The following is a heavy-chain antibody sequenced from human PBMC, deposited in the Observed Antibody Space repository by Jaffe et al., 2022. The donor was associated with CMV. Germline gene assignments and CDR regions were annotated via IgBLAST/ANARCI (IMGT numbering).Heavy chain of an antibody. D-gene: IGHD3-22*01. CDR3: ARDPTQYYYDSSGYLAGEH. J-gene: IGHJ1*01. CDR2: ISAYNGNT. CDR1: GYTFTSYG. Sequence: QVQLVQSGAEVKKPGASVKVSCKASGYTFTSYGISWVRQAPGQGLEWMGWISAYNGNTNYAQKLQGRVTMTTDTSTSTAYMELRSLRSDDTAVYYCARDPTQYYYDSSGYLAGEHWGQGTLVTVSS. V-gene: IGHV1-18*04.